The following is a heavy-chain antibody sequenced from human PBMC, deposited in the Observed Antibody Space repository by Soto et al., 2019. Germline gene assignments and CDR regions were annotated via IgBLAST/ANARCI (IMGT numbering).Heavy chain of an antibody. Sequence: SETLSLTCTVSGGSISSYYWSWIRQPPGKGLEWIGYIYYSGSTNYNPSLKSRVTISVETSKNQFSLKLSSVTAADTAVYYCAREFSTVTTTGGSYFDYWGQRTLVTVSS. V-gene: IGHV4-59*01. J-gene: IGHJ4*02. CDR1: GGSISSYY. D-gene: IGHD4-17*01. CDR3: AREFSTVTTTGGSYFDY. CDR2: IYYSGST.